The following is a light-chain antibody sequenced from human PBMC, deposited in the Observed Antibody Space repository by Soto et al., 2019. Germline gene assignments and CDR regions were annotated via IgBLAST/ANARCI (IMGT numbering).Light chain of an antibody. J-gene: IGKJ1*01. CDR3: QQCYMGWT. V-gene: IGKV1-13*02. CDR1: QAINSA. CDR2: DAS. Sequence: AIQLTQSPSSLSASIGDRVTITCRASQAINSALAWYRQKPGKAPDLLIFDASTLESGVPSRFSGTGSGTEFTFSITSLQPEDFGTYYCQQCYMGWTFGQGTKVDIK.